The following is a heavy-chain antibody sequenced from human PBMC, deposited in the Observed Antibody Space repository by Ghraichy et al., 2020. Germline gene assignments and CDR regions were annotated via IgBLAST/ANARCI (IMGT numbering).Heavy chain of an antibody. CDR1: GGSVSSGGSY. V-gene: IGHV4-61*02. CDR2: IYTSGRT. CDR3: ARDSGWSGWYFDL. D-gene: IGHD6-19*01. J-gene: IGHJ2*01. Sequence: SETLSLTCTVSGGSVSSGGSYWSWIRQPAGKGLEWIGRIYTSGRTNYSPSLKSRVTMSVDTSKNQFSLKLSSVTAADTAVYYCARDSGWSGWYFDLWGRGTLVTVSS.